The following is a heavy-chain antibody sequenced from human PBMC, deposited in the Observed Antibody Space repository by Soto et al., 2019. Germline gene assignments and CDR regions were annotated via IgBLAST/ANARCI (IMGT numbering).Heavy chain of an antibody. J-gene: IGHJ4*02. D-gene: IGHD2-21*02. V-gene: IGHV4-59*12. CDR3: ARDFAYCGGDCYGGFDY. CDR2: ISYSGST. CDR1: GGSMSSYY. Sequence: SETLSLTCTVSGGSMSSYYWTWLRQSPGRGLEWIGYISYSGSTYYNPSLKSRVTISADTSKNQFSLRMNSMIAEDTAVYYCARDFAYCGGDCYGGFDYWGQGTLVTVSS.